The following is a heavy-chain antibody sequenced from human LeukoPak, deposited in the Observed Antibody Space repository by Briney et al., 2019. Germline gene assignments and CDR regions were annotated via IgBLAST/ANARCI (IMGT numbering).Heavy chain of an antibody. CDR3: ARDQNMVRGVIIRWFDP. V-gene: IGHV1-2*02. D-gene: IGHD3-10*01. Sequence: GASVKVSCKASGYTFTSYGISWVRQAPGQGLEWMGWINPNSGGTNYAQKFQGRVTMTRDTSISTAYMELSRLRSDDTAVYYCARDQNMVRGVIIRWFDPWGQGTLVTVSS. CDR2: INPNSGGT. J-gene: IGHJ5*02. CDR1: GYTFTSYG.